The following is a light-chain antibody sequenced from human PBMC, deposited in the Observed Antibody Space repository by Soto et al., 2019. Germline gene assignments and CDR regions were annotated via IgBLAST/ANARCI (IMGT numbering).Light chain of an antibody. J-gene: IGKJ1*01. V-gene: IGKV3-20*01. CDR3: QQYGISPT. Sequence: EIVLTQSPGTLSLSPGERATLSCRSSHSVSSNYLAWYQQKPDKAPRLLIYEVSSRATGIPDRFSGSGSGTDFTLTISRLEPVDFAVYYCQQYGISPTFGQGTKVEIK. CDR1: HSVSSNY. CDR2: EVS.